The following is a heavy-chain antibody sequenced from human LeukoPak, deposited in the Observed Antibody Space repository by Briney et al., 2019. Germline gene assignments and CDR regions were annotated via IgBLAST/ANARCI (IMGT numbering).Heavy chain of an antibody. V-gene: IGHV4-31*03. D-gene: IGHD6-13*01. CDR3: ARDKMYSSSWYNWFDP. CDR1: GGSISSGGYY. Sequence: SETLSLTCTVSGGSISSGGYYWSWIRQHPGKGLEWIGYIYYSGSTYYNPSLKSRVTISVDTSKNQFSLKLSSVTAADTAVYYCARDKMYSSSWYNWFDPWGQGTLITVSS. J-gene: IGHJ5*02. CDR2: IYYSGST.